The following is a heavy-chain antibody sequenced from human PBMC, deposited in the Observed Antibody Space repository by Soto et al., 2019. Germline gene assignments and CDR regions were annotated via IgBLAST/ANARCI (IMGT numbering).Heavy chain of an antibody. Sequence: EVQLLESGGGLVQPGGSLRISCTASDSTFDNYAMNWVRQAPGKGLEWVSAITSSGGTTYYRDSVKGRFTISRDNSKNTLFLQMNSLRAEDTAIYYCAKVRSNYYYYYAMDVWGQGTTVTVSS. CDR3: AKVRSNYYYYYAMDV. V-gene: IGHV3-23*01. CDR1: DSTFDNYA. J-gene: IGHJ6*02. CDR2: ITSSGGTT. D-gene: IGHD4-4*01.